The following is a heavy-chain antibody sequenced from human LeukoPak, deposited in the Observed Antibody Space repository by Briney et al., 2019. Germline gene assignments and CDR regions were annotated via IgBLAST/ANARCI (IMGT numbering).Heavy chain of an antibody. D-gene: IGHD6-19*01. J-gene: IGHJ4*02. Sequence: SGGSLRLSCAASGFTFSDHDMDWVRQAPGKGLEWVGRTRNKANSYSTEYAASVKGRFTISRDDSKNSLYLQMNSLRAEDTAVYYCAKERVYTSSGWYEGRGTGEFDYWGQGTLVTVSS. V-gene: IGHV3-72*01. CDR2: TRNKANSYST. CDR1: GFTFSDHD. CDR3: AKERVYTSSGWYEGRGTGEFDY.